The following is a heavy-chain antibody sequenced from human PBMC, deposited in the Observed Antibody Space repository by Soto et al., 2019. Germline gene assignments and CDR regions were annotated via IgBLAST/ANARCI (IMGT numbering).Heavy chain of an antibody. D-gene: IGHD3-9*01. CDR1: RYTFTIHG. J-gene: IGHJ3*01. V-gene: IGHV1-18*01. Sequence: QIQLMQSGGDVKTPGASLKVSCTPSRYTFTIHGIAWVRQAPGQGLEWMGWISTCNGKTDYAQKFQGRVTMTADTITSTVHMELRSLRADDTGVYYCARLLTEGATFREDAFDLWGPGTKVTVSS. CDR3: ARLLTEGATFREDAFDL. CDR2: ISTCNGKT.